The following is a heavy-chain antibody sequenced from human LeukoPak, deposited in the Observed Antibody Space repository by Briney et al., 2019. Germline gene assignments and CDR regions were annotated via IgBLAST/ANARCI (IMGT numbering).Heavy chain of an antibody. V-gene: IGHV3-20*04. CDR2: INWNGGTT. J-gene: IGHJ5*02. Sequence: GGSLRLACSASGFTFDDYGMSWVRQAPGKGLEWVSCINWNGGTTGYVDSVKGRFTISIDNANNSLYLQMNSLRAADTALYYCARLLSSGTTRNNWFDPWGQGTLVTVSS. D-gene: IGHD1-1*01. CDR1: GFTFDDYG. CDR3: ARLLSSGTTRNNWFDP.